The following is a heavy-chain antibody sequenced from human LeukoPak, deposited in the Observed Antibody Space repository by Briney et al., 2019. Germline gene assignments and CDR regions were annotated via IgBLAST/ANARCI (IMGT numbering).Heavy chain of an antibody. D-gene: IGHD2-15*01. CDR3: ATDRAGYCSGGSCYDY. V-gene: IGHV3-23*01. J-gene: IGHJ4*02. CDR1: GFTFSSYA. Sequence: GGSLRLSCAASGFTFSSYAMSWVRQAPGKGLEWVSAISGSGGSTYYADSVKGRFTISRDNSKNTLYLQINSLRAEDTAVYYCATDRAGYCSGGSCYDYWGQGTLVTVPS. CDR2: ISGSGGST.